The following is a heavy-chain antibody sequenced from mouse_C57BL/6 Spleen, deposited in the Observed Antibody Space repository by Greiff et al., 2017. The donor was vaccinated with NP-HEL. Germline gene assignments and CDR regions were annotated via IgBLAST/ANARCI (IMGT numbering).Heavy chain of an antibody. J-gene: IGHJ3*01. CDR2: ITHSGET. CDR1: GFPITSGYY. Sequence: LQESGPGLVKPSQSLFLTCSITGFPITSGYYWIWIRQSPGKPLEWMGYITHSGETFYNPSLQSPISITRETSKNQFFLQLNSVTTEDTAMYYCAGDDSSGYASFAYWGQGTLVTVSA. CDR3: AGDDSSGYASFAY. D-gene: IGHD3-2*02. V-gene: IGHV12-3*01.